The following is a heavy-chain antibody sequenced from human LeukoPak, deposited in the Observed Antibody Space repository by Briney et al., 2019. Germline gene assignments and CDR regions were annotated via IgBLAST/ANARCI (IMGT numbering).Heavy chain of an antibody. V-gene: IGHV4-30-4*01. CDR2: IYYSGST. Sequence: PSETLSLTCTVSGGSISSGVYYWSWIRQPPGKGLEWIGYIYYSGSTYYNPSLKSRVTISVDTSKNQFSLKLSSVTAADTAVYYCARGFYDSSGYYGYDYWGQGTLVTVSS. CDR3: ARGFYDSSGYYGYDY. D-gene: IGHD3-22*01. J-gene: IGHJ4*02. CDR1: GGSISSGVYY.